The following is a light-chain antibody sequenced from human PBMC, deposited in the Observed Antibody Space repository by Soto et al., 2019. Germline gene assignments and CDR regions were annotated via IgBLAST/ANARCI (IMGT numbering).Light chain of an antibody. CDR3: QQYETFWT. CDR2: GAS. Sequence: ELVLTQSPGTLSLSPGERAKISGRASQSVSSNLAWYQQKPGQAPSLLIYGASTRATGIPARFSGSGSGTEFTLTISSLQSEDFAVYYCQQYETFWTFGQGTKVDIK. CDR1: QSVSSN. J-gene: IGKJ1*01. V-gene: IGKV3-15*01.